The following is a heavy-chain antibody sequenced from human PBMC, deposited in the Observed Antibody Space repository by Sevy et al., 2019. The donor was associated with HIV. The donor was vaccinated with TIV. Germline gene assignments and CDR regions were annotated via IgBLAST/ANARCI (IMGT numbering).Heavy chain of an antibody. Sequence: GGSLRLSCAASGFTFSSYGMHWVRQAPGKGLEWVAVISYDGSNKYYADSVKGRFTISRDNSKNTLYLQMNSLRAEDTAVYYCAKGLYSSTFYGMDVWGQRTTVTVSS. CDR1: GFTFSSYG. CDR2: ISYDGSNK. CDR3: AKGLYSSTFYGMDV. D-gene: IGHD6-13*01. J-gene: IGHJ6*02. V-gene: IGHV3-30*18.